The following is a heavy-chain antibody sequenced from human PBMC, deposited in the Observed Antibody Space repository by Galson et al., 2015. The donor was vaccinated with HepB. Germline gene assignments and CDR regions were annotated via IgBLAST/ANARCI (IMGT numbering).Heavy chain of an antibody. CDR3: AKDRGWDIVVVVAAIDY. V-gene: IGHV3-23*01. D-gene: IGHD2-15*01. Sequence: SLRLSCAASGFTFSSYAMSWVRQAPGKGLEWVSAISGSGGSTYYADSVKGRFTISRDNSKNTLYLQMNSLRAEDTAVYYCAKDRGWDIVVVVAAIDYWGQGTLVTVSS. CDR2: ISGSGGST. J-gene: IGHJ4*02. CDR1: GFTFSSYA.